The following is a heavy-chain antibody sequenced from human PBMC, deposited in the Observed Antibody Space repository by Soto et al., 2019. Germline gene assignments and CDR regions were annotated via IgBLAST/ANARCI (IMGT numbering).Heavy chain of an antibody. V-gene: IGHV3-23*01. CDR1: GFTFSSYA. CDR2: ISGSGGST. CDR3: AKDGNYYDSSGPTNSDY. J-gene: IGHJ4*02. D-gene: IGHD3-22*01. Sequence: EVQLLESGGGLVQPGGSLRLSRAASGFTFSSYAMSWVRQAPGKGLEWVSAISGSGGSTYYADSVKGRFTISRDNSKNTLYLQMNSLRAEDTAVYYCAKDGNYYDSSGPTNSDYWGQGTLVTVSS.